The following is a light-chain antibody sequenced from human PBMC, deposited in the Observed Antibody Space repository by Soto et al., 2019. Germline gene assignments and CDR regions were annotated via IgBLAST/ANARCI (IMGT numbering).Light chain of an antibody. Sequence: DIVMTQSPLSLPVTPGEPASISCRSSQSLLHSNGYNYLDWYLQKPGQSPQLLIYLGSNRASGVTDRFSGSGSGTDFTLKISRVEAEDVGVYYCMQALQTSFTFGGGTKVEIK. CDR1: QSLLHSNGYNY. CDR3: MQALQTSFT. CDR2: LGS. V-gene: IGKV2-28*01. J-gene: IGKJ4*01.